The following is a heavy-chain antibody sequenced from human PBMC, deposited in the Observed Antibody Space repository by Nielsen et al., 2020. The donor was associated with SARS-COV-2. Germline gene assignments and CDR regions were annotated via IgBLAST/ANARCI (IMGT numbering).Heavy chain of an antibody. V-gene: IGHV3-30*18. CDR2: ISYDGSIR. CDR1: GFSISGYG. D-gene: IGHD3-16*01. Sequence: GESLKISCEASGFSISGYGMHWVRQAPGKGLEWVTFISYDGSIRYYADSVKGRFTISTDISKNTLFLQMNSLRSEDTAVYYCTKGAQLGDYWGQGTLVTVSS. J-gene: IGHJ4*02. CDR3: TKGAQLGDY.